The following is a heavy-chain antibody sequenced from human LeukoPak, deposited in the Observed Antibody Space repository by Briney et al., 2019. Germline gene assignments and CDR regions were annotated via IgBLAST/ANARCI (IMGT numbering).Heavy chain of an antibody. J-gene: IGHJ6*02. D-gene: IGHD4-23*01. CDR3: ARDQATVVTLYYYGMDV. V-gene: IGHV4-39*07. CDR2: IYYSGST. Sequence: SETLSLTCTVSGGSISSSSYYWGWIRQPPGKGLEWIGSIYYSGSTYYNPSLKSRVTISVDTSKNQFSLKLSSVTAADTAVYYCARDQATVVTLYYYGMDVWGQGTTVTVSS. CDR1: GGSISSSSYY.